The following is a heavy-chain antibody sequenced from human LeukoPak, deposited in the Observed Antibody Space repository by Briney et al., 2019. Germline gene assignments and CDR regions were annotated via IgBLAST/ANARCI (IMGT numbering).Heavy chain of an antibody. Sequence: PGTSLRLSCAASGFSLSDFDMHWVRQAPGKGLEWMAVISFDGKEKFYADSVKGRFTISRDNSKNTLYLQMNSLRAEDTAVYYCARLVGITIFGVVNSGLNWFDPWGQGTLVTVSS. D-gene: IGHD3-3*01. J-gene: IGHJ5*02. CDR1: GFSLSDFD. CDR3: ARLVGITIFGVVNSGLNWFDP. CDR2: ISFDGKEK. V-gene: IGHV3-30*04.